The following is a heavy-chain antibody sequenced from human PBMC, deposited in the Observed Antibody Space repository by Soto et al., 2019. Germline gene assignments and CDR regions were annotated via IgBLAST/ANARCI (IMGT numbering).Heavy chain of an antibody. CDR3: GRGYRHSGYSSSWVFDY. CDR2: IFYSGST. CDR1: GGSINSGGYY. Sequence: QVQLQESGPGLVKPSQTLSLICTVSGGSINSGGYYWNWIRQHPGKGLEWIGYIFYSGSTYYNPFLRSRVTIAADTSENQFSLKLSSVTAADTAVYFCGRGYRHSGYSSSWVFDYWGQETLVNVSS. D-gene: IGHD6-13*01. J-gene: IGHJ4*02. V-gene: IGHV4-31*03.